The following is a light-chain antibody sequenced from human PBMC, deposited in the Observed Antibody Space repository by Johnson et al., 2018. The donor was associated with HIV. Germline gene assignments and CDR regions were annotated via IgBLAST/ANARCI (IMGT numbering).Light chain of an antibody. V-gene: IGLV1-51*02. CDR2: ENN. J-gene: IGLJ1*01. CDR3: GTWDNSLIPVYV. Sequence: QSVLMQPPSVSAAPGQKVTISCSGSSSNIGNNYVSWYQQLPGTAPKLLIYENNKRPSGIPDRFSGSKSGTSATLGITGLQAGDEADYYCGTWDNSLIPVYVFGTATRVSVL. CDR1: SSNIGNNY.